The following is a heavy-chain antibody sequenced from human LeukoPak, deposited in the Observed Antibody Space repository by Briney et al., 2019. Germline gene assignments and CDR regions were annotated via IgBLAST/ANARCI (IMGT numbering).Heavy chain of an antibody. Sequence: ASVKVSCKTSGYTFTDCYLHWVRQAPGQGLEWMGWINPNSGGTHYAQKYQGRVTMTSDTSSSTAYMGLNRLDSDDTAVYFCARERRKGVVSAIVDYWGQGTLVTVSS. V-gene: IGHV1-2*02. J-gene: IGHJ4*02. CDR2: INPNSGGT. CDR1: GYTFTDCY. CDR3: ARERRKGVVSAIVDY. D-gene: IGHD2-15*01.